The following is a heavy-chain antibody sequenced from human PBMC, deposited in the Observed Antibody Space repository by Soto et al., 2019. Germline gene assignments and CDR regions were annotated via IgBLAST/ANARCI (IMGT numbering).Heavy chain of an antibody. CDR2: ISSSSSTI. CDR1: GFTFSSYS. J-gene: IGHJ4*02. Sequence: EAQLVESGGGLVQPGGSLRLSCAASGFTFSSYSMNWVRQAPGKGLEWVSYISSSSSTIYYADSVKGRFTISRDNAKNSLYLQMNSLRAEDTAVYYCARGRGSYSPGFDYWGQGTLVTVSS. D-gene: IGHD1-26*01. V-gene: IGHV3-48*01. CDR3: ARGRGSYSPGFDY.